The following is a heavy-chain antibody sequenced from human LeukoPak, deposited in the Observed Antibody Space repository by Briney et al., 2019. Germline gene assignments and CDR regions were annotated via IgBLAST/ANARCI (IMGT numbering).Heavy chain of an antibody. CDR2: IIPIFGTA. D-gene: IGHD3-9*01. V-gene: IGHV1-69*13. CDR3: ARTRGYYDILTGYLDY. Sequence: ASVKVFCKASGGTFSSYAISWVRQAPGQGLEWMGGIIPIFGTANYAQKFQGRVTITADESTSTAYMELSSLRSEDTAVYYCARTRGYYDILTGYLDYWGQGTLVTVSS. J-gene: IGHJ4*02. CDR1: GGTFSSYA.